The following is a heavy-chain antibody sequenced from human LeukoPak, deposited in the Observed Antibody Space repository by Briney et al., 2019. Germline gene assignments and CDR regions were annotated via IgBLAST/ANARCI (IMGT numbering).Heavy chain of an antibody. J-gene: IGHJ4*02. CDR1: GFTFSSYA. Sequence: GGSLRLSCAASGFTFSSYAMSWVRQAPGKGLEWVAVISYDGSNKYYADSVKGRFTISRDNSKNTLYLQMNSLRAEDTAVYYCAKDYYDSSGYPFFDYWGQGTLVTVSS. CDR2: ISYDGSNK. V-gene: IGHV3-30*18. CDR3: AKDYYDSSGYPFFDY. D-gene: IGHD3-22*01.